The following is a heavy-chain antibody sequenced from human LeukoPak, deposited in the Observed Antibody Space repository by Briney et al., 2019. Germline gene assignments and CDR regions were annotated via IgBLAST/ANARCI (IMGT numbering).Heavy chain of an antibody. J-gene: IGHJ3*02. CDR2: ISWNSGSI. D-gene: IGHD6-19*01. Sequence: GGSLRLSCAASGFTFDDYAMHWVRQAPGKGLEWVSGISWNSGSIGYADSVKGRFTISRDNAKNSLYLQMNSLRAEDTALYYCAKDKEQWLVLAFDIWGQGTMVTVPS. CDR3: AKDKEQWLVLAFDI. V-gene: IGHV3-9*01. CDR1: GFTFDDYA.